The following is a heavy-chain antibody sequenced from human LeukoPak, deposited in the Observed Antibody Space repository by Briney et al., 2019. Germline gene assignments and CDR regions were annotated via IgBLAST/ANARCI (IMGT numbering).Heavy chain of an antibody. V-gene: IGHV1-69*05. D-gene: IGHD2-15*01. CDR1: GGTFSSYA. CDR3: ATCSGGSCYRYYYYMDV. J-gene: IGHJ6*03. CDR2: IIPIFGTA. Sequence: SVKVSCKASGGTFSSYAICWVRQAPGQGLEWMGGIIPIFGTANYAQKFQGRVTITTDESTSTAYMELSSLRSEDTAVYYCATCSGGSCYRYYYYMDVWGKGTTVTVSS.